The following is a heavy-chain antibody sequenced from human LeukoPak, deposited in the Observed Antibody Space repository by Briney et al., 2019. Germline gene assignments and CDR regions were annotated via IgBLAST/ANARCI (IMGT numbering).Heavy chain of an antibody. D-gene: IGHD6-13*01. CDR1: RYTFTGYY. CDR3: ARSREDGSSCYYFHLDY. CDR2: FNPNSGGT. J-gene: IGHJ4*02. Sequence: AAVKVSRKASRYTFTGYYMHWVRQAPGQGLEWVGWFNPNSGGTNYAQKFEGRVTMTRDTSISTAYMELSRLRSDDTAVYYCARSREDGSSCYYFHLDYWGQGTLVTVSS. V-gene: IGHV1-2*02.